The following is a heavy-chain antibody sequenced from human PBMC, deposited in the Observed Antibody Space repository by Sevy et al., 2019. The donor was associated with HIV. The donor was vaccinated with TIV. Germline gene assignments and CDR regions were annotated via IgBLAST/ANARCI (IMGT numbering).Heavy chain of an antibody. CDR2: IYYSGST. CDR3: ARDFLLNWAGTTGFDP. CDR1: GGSISSSSYY. Sequence: SETLSLTCTVSGGSISSSSYYWGWIRQPPGKGLEWIGSIYYSGSTYYNPSLKSRVTLSVDTSKNQFSLKLSSVTAADTAVYYCARDFLLNWAGTTGFDPWGQGTLVTVSS. J-gene: IGHJ5*02. D-gene: IGHD1-7*01. V-gene: IGHV4-39*02.